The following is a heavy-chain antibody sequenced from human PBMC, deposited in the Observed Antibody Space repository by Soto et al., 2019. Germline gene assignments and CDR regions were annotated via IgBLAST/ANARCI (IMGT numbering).Heavy chain of an antibody. D-gene: IGHD3-22*01. CDR3: ARGRDYYDSTNYYLFDY. CDR2: ISYDGNNK. J-gene: IGHJ4*02. V-gene: IGHV3-30*03. Sequence: QVQLVESGGGVVQLGRSLRLTCAASAFTFSSYGMHWVRQAPGKGLEWVAVISYDGNNKYYADSVKGRFTISRDNSKNTLYLQMNSLRPEDTAEYYCARGRDYYDSTNYYLFDYWGQGTLVTVSS. CDR1: AFTFSSYG.